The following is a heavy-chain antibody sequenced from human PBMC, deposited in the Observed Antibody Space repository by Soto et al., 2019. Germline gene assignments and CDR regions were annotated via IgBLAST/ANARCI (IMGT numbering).Heavy chain of an antibody. Sequence: PGGSLRLSCAASGFTFSNYAINWVRQAPGKGLEWVSVISGSGGVTYYADSVQGRFTISRDNSKNTVFLQMKSLRAEDTAVYYCAKDTRSGGSPFCHYVMDVWGQGTTVTVSS. V-gene: IGHV3-23*01. CDR2: ISGSGGVT. CDR3: AKDTRSGGSPFCHYVMDV. D-gene: IGHD2-15*01. CDR1: GFTFSNYA. J-gene: IGHJ6*02.